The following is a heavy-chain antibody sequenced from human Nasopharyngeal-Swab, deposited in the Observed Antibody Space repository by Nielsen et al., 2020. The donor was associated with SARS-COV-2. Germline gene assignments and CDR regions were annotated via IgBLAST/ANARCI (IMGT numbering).Heavy chain of an antibody. D-gene: IGHD1-26*01. CDR3: ARDAVGARGY. CDR2: ISSSGSTI. V-gene: IGHV3-11*01. J-gene: IGHJ4*02. Sequence: RQAPGKGLEWVSYISSSGSTIYYADSVKGRFTISRDNAKNSLYLQMNSLRAEDTTVYYCARDAVGARGYWGQGTLVTVSS.